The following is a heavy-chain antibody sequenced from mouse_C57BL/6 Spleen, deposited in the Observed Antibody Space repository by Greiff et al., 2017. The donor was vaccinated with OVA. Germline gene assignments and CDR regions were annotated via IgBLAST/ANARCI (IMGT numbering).Heavy chain of an antibody. J-gene: IGHJ4*01. CDR1: GFSFNTYA. CDR2: IRSKSNNYAT. V-gene: IGHV10-1*01. CDR3: VSNDYAMDY. Sequence: EVMLVESGGGLVQPKGSLKLSCAASGFSFNTYAMNWVRQAPGKGLEWVARIRSKSNNYATYYADSVKDRFTISRDDSESMLYLQMNNLKTEDTAMYYCVSNDYAMDYWGQGTSVTVSS.